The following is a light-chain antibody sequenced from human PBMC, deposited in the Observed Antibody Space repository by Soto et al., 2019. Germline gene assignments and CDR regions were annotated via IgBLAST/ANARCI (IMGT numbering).Light chain of an antibody. V-gene: IGKV3-11*01. Sequence: EIVLTQSPATLSFSPGETATLSCRASQSVSSYFAWYQQKPGQAPRLLIYDASNRATGIPARFSGSGSGTDFTLTISSLEPEDFAVYYCQQRANWPLTFGQGTRVEIK. CDR2: DAS. CDR1: QSVSSY. CDR3: QQRANWPLT. J-gene: IGKJ1*01.